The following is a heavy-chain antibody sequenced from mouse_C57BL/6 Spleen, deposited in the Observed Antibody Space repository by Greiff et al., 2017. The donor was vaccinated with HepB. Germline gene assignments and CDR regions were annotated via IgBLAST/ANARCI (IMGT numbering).Heavy chain of an antibody. CDR3: ARGIYYYCLDY. J-gene: IGHJ2*01. CDR2: INPSNGGN. CDR1: GYTFTSYW. V-gene: IGHV1-53*01. Sequence: QVQLQQPGTELVKPGASVKLSCKASGYTFTSYWMHWVKQRPGQGLEWIGNINPSNGGNNYNEKFKSKATLTVDKTSSTAYMQLSSLTSEDSAVYYCARGIYYYCLDYWGQGTTLTVSS. D-gene: IGHD1-1*01.